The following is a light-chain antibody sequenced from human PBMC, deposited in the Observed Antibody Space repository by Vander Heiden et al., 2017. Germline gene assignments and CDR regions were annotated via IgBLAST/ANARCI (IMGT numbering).Light chain of an antibody. CDR1: QGISSY. CDR2: AVS. V-gene: IGKV1-8*01. J-gene: IGKJ4*01. CDR3: QQYFSYPLT. Sequence: AIRLTPSPSSLSASTGDSVTLPCRASQGISSYLAWYQQRLGQAPKLLIYAVSTLQSGVPSRFSGSGSSTDFTLTISCLQSEDFATYYCQQYFSYPLTFGGGTKVEIK.